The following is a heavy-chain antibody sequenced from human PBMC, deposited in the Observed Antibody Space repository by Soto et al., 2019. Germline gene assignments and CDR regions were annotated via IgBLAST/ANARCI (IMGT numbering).Heavy chain of an antibody. Sequence: GGSLRLSCAASGFTFSSYWMHWVRQAPGKGLVWVSRINSDGSSTSYADSVKGRFTISRDNAKNTLYLQMNSLRAEDTAVYYCARTHYYDSSGYYHYYYYYYGMDVWGQGTTVTVSS. D-gene: IGHD3-22*01. V-gene: IGHV3-74*01. CDR2: INSDGSST. CDR1: GFTFSSYW. CDR3: ARTHYYDSSGYYHYYYYYYGMDV. J-gene: IGHJ6*02.